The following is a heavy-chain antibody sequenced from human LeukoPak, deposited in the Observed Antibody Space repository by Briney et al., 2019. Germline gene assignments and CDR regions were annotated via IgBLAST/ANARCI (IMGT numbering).Heavy chain of an antibody. V-gene: IGHV3-64D*06. CDR2: IDNNGGGT. J-gene: IGHJ4*02. Sequence: PGGSLRLSCAASGFTFSSYAMAWVRQAPGKGLEYVSGIDNNGGGTFYADSVKGRFIISRDNPKNTLYLQMSSLRPEDTGVYYCKTSPAATFDYWGQGALVTVSS. CDR1: GFTFSSYA. CDR3: KTSPAATFDY. D-gene: IGHD2-15*01.